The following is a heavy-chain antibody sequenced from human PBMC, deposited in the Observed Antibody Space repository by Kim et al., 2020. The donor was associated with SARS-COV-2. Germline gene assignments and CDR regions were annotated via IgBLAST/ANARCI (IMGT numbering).Heavy chain of an antibody. D-gene: IGHD3-9*01. J-gene: IGHJ4*02. CDR1: GFTFSSYA. CDR2: ISSNGGST. V-gene: IGHV3-64*01. CDR3: ARDTGTSLRYFDW. Sequence: GGSLRLSCAASGFTFSSYAMHWVRQAPGKGLEYVSAISSNGGSTYYANSVKGRFTISRDNSKNTLYLQMGSLRAEDMAVYYCARDTGTSLRYFDWWGQGT.